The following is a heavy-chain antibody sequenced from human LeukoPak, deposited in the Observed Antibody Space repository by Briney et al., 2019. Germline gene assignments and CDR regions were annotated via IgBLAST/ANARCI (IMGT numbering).Heavy chain of an antibody. CDR2: INHSGST. J-gene: IGHJ6*03. Sequence: SETLSLTCAVYGGSFSGYYWSWIRQPPGKGLEWIGEINHSGSTNYNPSLKSRVTISVDTSKNQFSLKLSSVTAADTAVYYCARLRQQLVSYYYYMDVWGEGTTVTVSS. V-gene: IGHV4-34*01. CDR1: GGSFSGYY. D-gene: IGHD6-13*01. CDR3: ARLRQQLVSYYYYMDV.